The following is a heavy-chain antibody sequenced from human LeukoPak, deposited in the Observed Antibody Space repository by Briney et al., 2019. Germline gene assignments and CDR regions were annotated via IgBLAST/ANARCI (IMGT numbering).Heavy chain of an antibody. J-gene: IGHJ6*02. CDR3: AREIHTGYSSSWYYYYYGMDV. Sequence: GGSLRLSCAASGFTFSSYAMIWVRQAPGRGLEWVSAMSGSGGITFYADSVKGRFTISRDNAKNSLYLQMNSPRAEDTAVYYCAREIHTGYSSSWYYYYYGMDVWGQGTTVTVSS. D-gene: IGHD6-13*01. V-gene: IGHV3-23*01. CDR1: GFTFSSYA. CDR2: MSGSGGIT.